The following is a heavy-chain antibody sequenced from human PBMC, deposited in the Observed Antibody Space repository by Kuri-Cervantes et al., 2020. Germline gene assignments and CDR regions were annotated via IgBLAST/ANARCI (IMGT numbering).Heavy chain of an antibody. D-gene: IGHD6-13*01. CDR2: ISSSSSYI. J-gene: IGHJ4*02. Sequence: GGSLRLSCAASGFTFSSYSMNWVRQAPGKGLEWVSSISSSSSYIYYADPVKGRFTISRDNAKNSLYLQMNSLRAEDTAVYYCARDRSSWYRFDYWGQGTLVTVSS. CDR3: ARDRSSWYRFDY. V-gene: IGHV3-21*01. CDR1: GFTFSSYS.